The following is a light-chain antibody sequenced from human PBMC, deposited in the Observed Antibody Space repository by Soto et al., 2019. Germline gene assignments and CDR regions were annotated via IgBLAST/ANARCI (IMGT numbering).Light chain of an antibody. CDR1: SSDVGAFNY. CDR3: SSYTTRNTEV. Sequence: QSALTQPASVSGSPGQSISISCIGTSSDVGAFNYVSWYQHHPGKAPQLIIYDVTSRPSGVSNRFSASKSGNTASLTISGLQAEDEAYYYCSSYTTRNTEVFGTGTKLTVL. J-gene: IGLJ1*01. V-gene: IGLV2-14*03. CDR2: DVT.